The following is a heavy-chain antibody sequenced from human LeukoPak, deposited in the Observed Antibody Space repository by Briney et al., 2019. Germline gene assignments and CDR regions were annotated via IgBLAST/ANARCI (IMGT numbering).Heavy chain of an antibody. J-gene: IGHJ6*02. CDR3: ARDGYDFWSGYLFYYYYYGMDV. CDR2: IYSGSSA. CDR1: GFTVIDNY. V-gene: IGHV3-53*01. Sequence: PGGSLRLSCAASGFTVIDNYMTWVRQAPGKGLEWVSVIYSGSSAYYADSVKGRFTISRDNSKNTLYLQMNSLRAEDTGVYYCARDGYDFWSGYLFYYYYYGMDVWGQGTTVTVSS. D-gene: IGHD3-3*01.